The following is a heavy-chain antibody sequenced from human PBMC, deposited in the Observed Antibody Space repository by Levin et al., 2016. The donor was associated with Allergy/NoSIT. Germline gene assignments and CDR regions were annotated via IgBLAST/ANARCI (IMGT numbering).Heavy chain of an antibody. J-gene: IGHJ3*02. V-gene: IGHV3-21*04. Sequence: WIRQPPGKGLEWVSSISSSSSYIYYADSVKGRFTISRDNAKNSLYLQMNSLKTEDTAVYYCARGRYCSSTSCYTGAFDIWGQGTMVTVSS. D-gene: IGHD2-2*02. CDR3: ARGRYCSSTSCYTGAFDI. CDR2: ISSSSSYI.